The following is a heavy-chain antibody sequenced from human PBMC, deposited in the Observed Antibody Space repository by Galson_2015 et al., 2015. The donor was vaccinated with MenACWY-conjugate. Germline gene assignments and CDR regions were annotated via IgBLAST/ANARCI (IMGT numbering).Heavy chain of an antibody. CDR1: GYRFTNSW. Sequence: QSGAEVKKPGESLKISCKASGYRFTNSWLAWVRQMPGKGLEWMGIVYPGDSEPRYSPSFQGQVTISADMSITTAYLQWSSLKASDTAMYYCARGGFTYGDAFDIWGQRTLVAVSS. CDR3: ARGGFTYGDAFDI. D-gene: IGHD5-18*01. V-gene: IGHV5-51*03. CDR2: VYPGDSEP. J-gene: IGHJ3*02.